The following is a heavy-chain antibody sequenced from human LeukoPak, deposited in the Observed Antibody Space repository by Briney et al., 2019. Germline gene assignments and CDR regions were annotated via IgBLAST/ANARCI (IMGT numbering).Heavy chain of an antibody. CDR3: ARGAVATSRKYYYYYYYMDV. D-gene: IGHD5-12*01. Sequence: ASVKVSCKASGYTFTGYYMHWVRQAPGQGLEWMGWINPNSGGTNYAQKFQGRVTMTRDTSISTAYMELSRLRSDDTAVYYWARGAVATSRKYYYYYYYMDVWGKGTTVTVSS. V-gene: IGHV1-2*02. J-gene: IGHJ6*03. CDR2: INPNSGGT. CDR1: GYTFTGYY.